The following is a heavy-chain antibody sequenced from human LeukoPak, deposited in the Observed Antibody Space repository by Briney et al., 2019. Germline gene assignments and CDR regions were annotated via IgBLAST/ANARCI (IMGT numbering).Heavy chain of an antibody. Sequence: SETLSLTCTVSGGYISSSSYYWGWIRQPPGKGLEWIGSIYYSGSTYYNPSLKSPVTISVDTSKNQFSLKLSSVTAADTAVYYCARDQRYCSGGSCYSGDYFDYWGQGTLVTVSS. CDR1: GGYISSSSYY. D-gene: IGHD2-15*01. CDR2: IYYSGST. V-gene: IGHV4-39*07. J-gene: IGHJ4*02. CDR3: ARDQRYCSGGSCYSGDYFDY.